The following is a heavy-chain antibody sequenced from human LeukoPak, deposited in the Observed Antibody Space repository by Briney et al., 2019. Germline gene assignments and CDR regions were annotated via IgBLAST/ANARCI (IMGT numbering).Heavy chain of an antibody. CDR2: INPNSGGT. J-gene: IGHJ6*03. CDR1: GYTFTGYY. D-gene: IGHD3-10*01. CDR3: ARDTKNYYGSGSYPTDYYYYYYMDV. V-gene: IGHV1-2*02. Sequence: ASVKVSCKASGYTFTGYYMHWVRQAPGQGLEWMGWINPNSGGTNYAQKFQGRVTMTRDTSISTDYMELSRLRSDDTAVYYCARDTKNYYGSGSYPTDYYYYYYMDVWGKGTTVTVSS.